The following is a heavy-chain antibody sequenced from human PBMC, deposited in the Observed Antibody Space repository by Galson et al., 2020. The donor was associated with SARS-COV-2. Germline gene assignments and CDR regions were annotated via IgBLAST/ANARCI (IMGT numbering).Heavy chain of an antibody. CDR3: AKDQGNDYGDQLDY. CDR1: GFTFGRYA. D-gene: IGHD4-17*01. Sequence: GESLKISCAASGFTFGRYAMSWVRQAPGKGLEWVSSFTAAGGGTYHADSVKGRFTISRDNSKNTLYLQMNSLRVEDTALYYCAKDQGNDYGDQLDYWGQGTLVSVSS. J-gene: IGHJ4*02. CDR2: FTAAGGGT. V-gene: IGHV3-23*01.